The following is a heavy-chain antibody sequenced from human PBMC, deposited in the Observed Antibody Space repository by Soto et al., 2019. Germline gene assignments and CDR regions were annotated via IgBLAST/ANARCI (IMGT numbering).Heavy chain of an antibody. CDR3: ARSGGNSGCAY. Sequence: QVQLQESGPGLVKPSETLSLTCRVSGGSITSYYWSWIRQPPGKGLEWIWYISYSGRTTYNPSLKSRVAIAADTSKNQFTLKMSSVTAADTAVYYCARSGGNSGCAYWGQGTLVTVSS. CDR1: GGSITSYY. J-gene: IGHJ4*02. D-gene: IGHD5-12*01. V-gene: IGHV4-59*08. CDR2: ISYSGRT.